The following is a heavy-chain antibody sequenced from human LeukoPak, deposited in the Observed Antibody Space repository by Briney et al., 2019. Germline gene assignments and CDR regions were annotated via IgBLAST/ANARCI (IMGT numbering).Heavy chain of an antibody. CDR1: GFTFSSYA. CDR3: ARAREMATYLDY. Sequence: GGSLRLSCAASGFTFSSYAMHWVRQAPGKGLEWVAVISYDGSNKYYADSVKGRFTISRDNSKNTLYLQMNGLRAEDTAVYYCARAREMATYLDYWGQGTLVTVSS. D-gene: IGHD5-24*01. V-gene: IGHV3-30-3*01. J-gene: IGHJ4*02. CDR2: ISYDGSNK.